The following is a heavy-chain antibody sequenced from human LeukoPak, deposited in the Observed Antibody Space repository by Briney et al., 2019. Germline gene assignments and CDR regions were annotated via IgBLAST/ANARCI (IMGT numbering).Heavy chain of an antibody. J-gene: IGHJ4*02. CDR1: GFTLSNYA. CDR2: ISGNSGST. CDR3: AKVYYTSTWVFFFDD. V-gene: IGHV3-23*01. D-gene: IGHD3-3*01. Sequence: GGSLRLSCAASGFTLSNYAMSWVRQAPWKGLEWVSTISGNSGSTYYADSAKGRLTISRDNSKNTLYVQMNSLRAEDTAIYYCAKVYYTSTWVFFFDDWGQGTLVTVSS.